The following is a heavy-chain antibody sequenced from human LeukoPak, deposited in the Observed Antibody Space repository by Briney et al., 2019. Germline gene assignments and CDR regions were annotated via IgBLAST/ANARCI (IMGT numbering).Heavy chain of an antibody. CDR1: GGSISSSIYY. Sequence: PSQTLSLTCTVSGGSISSSIYYWGWIRQPPGKGREWIGSIYYSGSTHYNPSLKSRVTISVDTSKNEFSLKLTSVTAAGTAVYYCARDRGGYSYADAFDIWGQGTMVTVSS. CDR2: IYYSGST. CDR3: ARDRGGYSYADAFDI. D-gene: IGHD5-18*01. J-gene: IGHJ3*02. V-gene: IGHV4-39*07.